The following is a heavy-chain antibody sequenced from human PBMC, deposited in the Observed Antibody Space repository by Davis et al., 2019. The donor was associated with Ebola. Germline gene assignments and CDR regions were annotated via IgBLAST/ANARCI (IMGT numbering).Heavy chain of an antibody. Sequence: GGSLRLSCAASGFTFSSYGMHWVRLAPGKGLEWVAVIWYDGSNKYYADSVKGRFTISRDNSKNTLYLQMNSLRAEDTAVYYCARGGSGGYYFDYWGQGTLVTVSS. CDR1: GFTFSSYG. J-gene: IGHJ4*02. CDR2: IWYDGSNK. V-gene: IGHV3-33*01. CDR3: ARGGSGGYYFDY. D-gene: IGHD3-10*01.